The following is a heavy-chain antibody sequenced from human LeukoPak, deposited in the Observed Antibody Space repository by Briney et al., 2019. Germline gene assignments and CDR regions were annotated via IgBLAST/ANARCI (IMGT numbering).Heavy chain of an antibody. CDR1: GGSISSYY. CDR3: ARDAVTGYYPVYYYYGMDV. Sequence: SETLSLTCTVSGGSISSYYWSWIRQPPGKGLEWIGYIYYSGSTNYNPSLKGRVTISVDTSKNQFSLKLSSVTAADTAVYYCARDAVTGYYPVYYYYGMDVWGKGTTVTVSS. D-gene: IGHD3-9*01. V-gene: IGHV4-59*01. J-gene: IGHJ6*04. CDR2: IYYSGST.